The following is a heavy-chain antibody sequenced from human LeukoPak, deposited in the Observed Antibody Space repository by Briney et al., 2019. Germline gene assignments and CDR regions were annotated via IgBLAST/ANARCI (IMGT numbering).Heavy chain of an antibody. J-gene: IGHJ4*02. D-gene: IGHD6-13*01. CDR1: GYTFTGYY. CDR3: ARFPAGTNPSDFDY. CDR2: INPNSGGT. Sequence: GASVKVSCKASGYTFTGYYMHWVRQAPGQGLEWMGWINPNSGGTNYAQKFQGRVTMTTDTSTSTAYMELRSLRSDDTAVYYCARFPAGTNPSDFDYWGQGTLVTVSS. V-gene: IGHV1-2*02.